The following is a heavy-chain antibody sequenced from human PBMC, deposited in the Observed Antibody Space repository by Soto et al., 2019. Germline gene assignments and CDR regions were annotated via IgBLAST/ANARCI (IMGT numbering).Heavy chain of an antibody. CDR2: IYYSGST. J-gene: IGHJ5*02. CDR3: ARLYETTGYYDEGWFDP. Sequence: QVQLQESGPGLVKPSQTLSLTCTVSGGSISTGGYYWSWIRQHPGKGLEWIGHIYYSGSTYHNPSLKSRLIISVDTSKNQFSLKLSSVTAADTAVYYCARLYETTGYYDEGWFDPWGQGTLVTVSS. CDR1: GGSISTGGYY. D-gene: IGHD3-22*01. V-gene: IGHV4-31*03.